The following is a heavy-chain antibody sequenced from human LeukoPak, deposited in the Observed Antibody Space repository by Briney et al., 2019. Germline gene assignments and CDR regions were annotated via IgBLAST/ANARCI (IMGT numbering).Heavy chain of an antibody. J-gene: IGHJ5*02. V-gene: IGHV3-23*01. Sequence: PGGSLRLSCAASGFTFSSYAMSWVRQAPGKGLEWVSAISGSGGSTYYADSVKGRFTISRDNAKNSLYLQMNSLRAEDTAVYYCAREGSSSWYNWFDPWGQGTLVTVSS. CDR3: AREGSSSWYNWFDP. D-gene: IGHD6-13*01. CDR1: GFTFSSYA. CDR2: ISGSGGST.